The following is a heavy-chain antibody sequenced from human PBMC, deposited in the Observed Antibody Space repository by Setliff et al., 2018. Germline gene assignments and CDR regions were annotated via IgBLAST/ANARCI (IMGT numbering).Heavy chain of an antibody. Sequence: LSLTCTVSGGSISSSSYYWGWIRQPPGTGLEWIGSIYYSGSTYYNPSLKSRVTISVDTSKNQFSLKLSSVTAADTAVYYCARTLYDYDILTGPGYYFDYWGQGTLVTVSS. CDR3: ARTLYDYDILTGPGYYFDY. CDR1: GGSISSSSYY. CDR2: IYYSGST. J-gene: IGHJ4*02. D-gene: IGHD3-9*01. V-gene: IGHV4-39*07.